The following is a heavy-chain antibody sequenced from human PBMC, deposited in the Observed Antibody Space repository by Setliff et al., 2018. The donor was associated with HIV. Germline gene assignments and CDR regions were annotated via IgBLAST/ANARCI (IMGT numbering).Heavy chain of an antibody. V-gene: IGHV3-23*01. D-gene: IGHD4-17*01. CDR1: GFSFNNYG. CDR3: TKGVQRLRPYYFDS. J-gene: IGHJ4*02. CDR2: IRDSGVCV. Sequence: GGSLRLSCAASGFSFNNYGMTWVRQAPGKGLEWVSGIRDSGVCVYYADSVMGRFTISRDKSKNTLYLQMNSLRVEDTAIYYCTKGVQRLRPYYFDSWGKGTLVTVSS.